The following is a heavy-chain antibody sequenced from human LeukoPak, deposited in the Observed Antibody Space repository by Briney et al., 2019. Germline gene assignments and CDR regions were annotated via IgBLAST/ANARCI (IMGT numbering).Heavy chain of an antibody. Sequence: GGSLRLSRAASGFTFSSYSMNWVRQAPGKGLEWVSSISSSSSYIYYADSVKGRFTISRDNAKNPLYLQMNSLRAEDTAVYYCARRYCSSTSCYTSLDYWGQGTLVTVSS. J-gene: IGHJ4*02. D-gene: IGHD2-2*02. V-gene: IGHV3-21*01. CDR2: ISSSSSYI. CDR1: GFTFSSYS. CDR3: ARRYCSSTSCYTSLDY.